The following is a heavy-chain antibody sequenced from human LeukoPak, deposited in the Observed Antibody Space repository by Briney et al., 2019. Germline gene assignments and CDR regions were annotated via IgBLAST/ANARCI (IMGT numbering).Heavy chain of an antibody. Sequence: SETLSLTCTVSDDSMSSSNNYWVWIRQPPGKGLEWIGSIYYGGSTYYNPSLKSRVTISLDTSKNQFSLRLSSVTAADTAVYHCARRSQCTGASCYPDWGQGTTVTVSS. V-gene: IGHV4-39*01. CDR3: ARRSQCTGASCYPD. CDR2: IYYGGST. CDR1: DDSMSSSNNY. D-gene: IGHD2-15*01. J-gene: IGHJ6*02.